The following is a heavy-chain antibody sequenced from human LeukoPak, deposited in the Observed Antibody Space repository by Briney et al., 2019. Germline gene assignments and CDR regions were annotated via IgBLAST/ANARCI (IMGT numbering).Heavy chain of an antibody. CDR2: IYPGDSDT. CDR3: ARRVQTAATPGGFDP. V-gene: IGHV5-51*01. D-gene: IGHD2-21*02. CDR1: GYSFTSYW. J-gene: IGHJ5*02. Sequence: GESLKISCKGAGYSFTSYWSGCVRQMPGKGLEWMGIIYPGDSDTRYSPSFQGQVTISADQSINTAYLQWSSLKTSDHALYYRARRVQTAATPGGFDPWGQGTLVTVSS.